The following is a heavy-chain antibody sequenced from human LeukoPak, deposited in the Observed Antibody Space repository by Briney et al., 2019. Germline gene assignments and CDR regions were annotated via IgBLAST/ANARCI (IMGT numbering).Heavy chain of an antibody. CDR1: GFIFRNYA. CDR2: ITGSGDTT. Sequence: GSLRLSCAASGFIFRNYAMSWVRQAPGKGLEWVSAITGSGDTTYYADSVKGRFTVSRDNSKNTLYVEMNTLRAEDTAVYYCAKWGDYDILTGYYVSDFWGQGTLVTVSS. J-gene: IGHJ4*02. CDR3: AKWGDYDILTGYYVSDF. V-gene: IGHV3-23*01. D-gene: IGHD3-9*01.